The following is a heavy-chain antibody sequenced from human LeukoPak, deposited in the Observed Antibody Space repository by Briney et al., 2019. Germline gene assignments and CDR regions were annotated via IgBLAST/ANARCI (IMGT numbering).Heavy chain of an antibody. CDR1: GFLVNIHY. Sequence: GLVQPGGSLRLSCAASGFLVNIHYMTWIRQAPGKGLEWVSVINSDGETFYADSVKGRFTISRDTFTLYLQMTSLRVEDTGVYYCARAHIVVIKNGAFDLWGQGTLVTVAS. J-gene: IGHJ3*01. D-gene: IGHD3-22*01. CDR2: INSDGET. V-gene: IGHV3-66*01. CDR3: ARAHIVVIKNGAFDL.